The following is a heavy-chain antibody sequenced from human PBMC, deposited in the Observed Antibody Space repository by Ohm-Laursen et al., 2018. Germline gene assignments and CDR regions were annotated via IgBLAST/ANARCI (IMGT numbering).Heavy chain of an antibody. CDR1: GFTFSHAW. CDR3: NSLARAVTGS. V-gene: IGHV3-15*01. Sequence: SLRLSCAASGFTFSHAWMTWVRQAPGKGLEWVGRIKSKVDGGTTDYAAPVKGRFTISRDDSKKTLYLQMNSLQTEDTGVYFCNSLARAVTGSWGQGTLVTVSS. D-gene: IGHD6-19*01. CDR2: IKSKVDGGTT. J-gene: IGHJ5*02.